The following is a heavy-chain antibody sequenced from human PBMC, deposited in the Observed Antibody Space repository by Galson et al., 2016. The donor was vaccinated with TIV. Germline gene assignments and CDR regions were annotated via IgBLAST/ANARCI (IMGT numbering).Heavy chain of an antibody. Sequence: SLRLSCAVSGFTFSNYWMNWVRQAPGKGLEWVSSISSSGSYIYYADSVKGRFTVSRDKAKNSLYLDMTSLRVGDTAVYYCARVIGISVAGPLDQWGQGTLVTVSS. CDR2: ISSSGSYI. J-gene: IGHJ4*02. D-gene: IGHD6-19*01. CDR1: GFTFSNYW. V-gene: IGHV3-21*01. CDR3: ARVIGISVAGPLDQ.